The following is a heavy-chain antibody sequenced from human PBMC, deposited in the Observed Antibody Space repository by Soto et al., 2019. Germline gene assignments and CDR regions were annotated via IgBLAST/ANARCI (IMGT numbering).Heavy chain of an antibody. V-gene: IGHV3-72*01. J-gene: IGHJ4*02. D-gene: IGHD5-12*01. CDR3: ARGVVSTGYFDY. CDR1: GFTFSDHY. Sequence: EVQLAQSGGGLVQPGGSLRRSCAASGFTFSDHYMDWVRQPPGKGLEWVGRSRDKVHSHTTEYAASRKGRFTISRGDSESSLYLQTKSLKTADTTVYYCARGVVSTGYFDYWGQGTLVTVSS. CDR2: SRDKVHSHTT.